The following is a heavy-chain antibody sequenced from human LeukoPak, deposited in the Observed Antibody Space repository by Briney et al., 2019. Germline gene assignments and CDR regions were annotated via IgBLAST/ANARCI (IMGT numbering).Heavy chain of an antibody. CDR3: ARQTTVRYYYGMDV. J-gene: IGHJ6*02. CDR2: IYYSGST. CDR1: GGSISSGGYY. V-gene: IGHV4-31*03. Sequence: SETLSLTCTVSGGSISSGGYYWSWIRQHPGTGLEWIGYIYYSGSTYYNPSLKSRVTISVDTSKNQFSLMLSSVTAADTAVYYCARQTTVRYYYGMDVWGQGTTVTVSS. D-gene: IGHD4-11*01.